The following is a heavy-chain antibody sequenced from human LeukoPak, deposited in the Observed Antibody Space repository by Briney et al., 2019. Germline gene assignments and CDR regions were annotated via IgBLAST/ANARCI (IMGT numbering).Heavy chain of an antibody. CDR3: ARDHCRVAGNCRS. V-gene: IGHV1-69*05. CDR1: GGTFSSYA. Sequence: GASVKVSCKASGGTFSSYAISWVRQAPGQGLEWMGGIIPIFGTANYAQKLQGRVTMTTDTSTSTAYMELRSLRSDDTAVYYCARDHCRVAGNCRSWGQGTLVTVSS. J-gene: IGHJ4*02. CDR2: IIPIFGTA. D-gene: IGHD6-19*01.